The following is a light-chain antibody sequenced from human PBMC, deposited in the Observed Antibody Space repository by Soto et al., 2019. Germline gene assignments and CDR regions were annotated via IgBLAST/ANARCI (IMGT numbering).Light chain of an antibody. J-gene: IGKJ4*01. V-gene: IGKV3-15*01. CDR2: GAS. Sequence: ETVMTQSPATLSVSPVERATLSGRASQSISSNLAWYQQKPGQAPRLLIYGASTRATGIPARFTGSGSGTEFTLTISSLQSEDFAVYYCQQYNNWPLTFGGGTKVDIK. CDR1: QSISSN. CDR3: QQYNNWPLT.